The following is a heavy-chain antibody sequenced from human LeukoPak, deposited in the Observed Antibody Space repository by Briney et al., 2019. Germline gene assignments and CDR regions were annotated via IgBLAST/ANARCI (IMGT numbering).Heavy chain of an antibody. V-gene: IGHV3-7*01. CDR3: ARDRTWYSN. J-gene: IGHJ4*02. CDR2: IKQDGSEK. D-gene: IGHD2-15*01. CDR1: GFTFSSNW. Sequence: GGSLRLSCAASGFTFSSNWMSWVRQDPGKGLEWVANIKQDGSEKYHVDSVKGRFTISRDNAKNSLYLQMNSLRAEDTAVYYCARDRTWYSNWGQGTLVTVSS.